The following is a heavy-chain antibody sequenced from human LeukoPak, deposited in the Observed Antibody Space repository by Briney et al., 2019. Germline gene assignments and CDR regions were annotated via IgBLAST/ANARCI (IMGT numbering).Heavy chain of an antibody. CDR2: IGYGGDT. Sequence: GGSLRLSCAASGFTISSDSMHWIRQAPGKGLEYVSAIGYGGDTYYANSVKGRFTISRDISKNTLYLQMGSLRPEGMAVYYCARVGGSGSFDSWGQGTLVSVSS. J-gene: IGHJ4*02. V-gene: IGHV3-64*01. CDR1: GFTISSDS. CDR3: ARVGGSGSFDS. D-gene: IGHD6-19*01.